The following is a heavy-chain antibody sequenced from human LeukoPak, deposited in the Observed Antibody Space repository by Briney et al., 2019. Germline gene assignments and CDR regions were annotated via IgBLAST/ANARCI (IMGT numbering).Heavy chain of an antibody. CDR3: ARGAPSSSWPIDY. Sequence: GGSLKISCKGSGYSFTSYWIGWVRQMPGKGLEWMGIIYPGDSDTRYSPSFQGQVTISADKSISTAYLQWSSLKASDTAMYYCARGAPSSSWPIDYWGQGTLVTVSS. V-gene: IGHV5-51*01. D-gene: IGHD6-13*01. CDR2: IYPGDSDT. CDR1: GYSFTSYW. J-gene: IGHJ4*02.